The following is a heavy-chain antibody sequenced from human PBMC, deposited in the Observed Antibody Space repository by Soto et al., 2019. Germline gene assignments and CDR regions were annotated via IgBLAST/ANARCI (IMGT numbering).Heavy chain of an antibody. Sequence: QVQLVQSGAEVKKPGASVKVSCKASGYTFTSYGISWVRQAPGQGLEWMGWISAYNGNTNYAQKLQGRVTMTTDTSTSTAYMELRSLRSDDTAVYYCARDAARYCSGSSCYQAGAFDIWGQGTMVTVSS. CDR2: ISAYNGNT. CDR1: GYTFTSYG. J-gene: IGHJ3*02. CDR3: ARDAARYCSGSSCYQAGAFDI. D-gene: IGHD2-15*01. V-gene: IGHV1-18*01.